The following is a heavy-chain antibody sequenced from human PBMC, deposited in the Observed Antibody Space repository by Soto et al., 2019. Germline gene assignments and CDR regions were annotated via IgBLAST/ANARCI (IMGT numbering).Heavy chain of an antibody. CDR1: GFTFSSYG. D-gene: IGHD4-17*01. V-gene: IGHV3-33*01. CDR2: IYYDGSNK. CDR3: ARNDKDKYGDERGGFGC. J-gene: IGHJ4*02. Sequence: QVQLVESGGGVVQPGTSLRLSCTASGFTFSSYGRHWVRQAPGKGLEWVTGIYYDGSNKVYADSVRGRFTISRDNSKTTLYPQMNSLRAEETAVYYCARNDKDKYGDERGGFGCWGQGTRVTVSS.